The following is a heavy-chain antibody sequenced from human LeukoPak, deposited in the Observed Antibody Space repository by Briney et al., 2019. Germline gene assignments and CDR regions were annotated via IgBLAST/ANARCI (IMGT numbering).Heavy chain of an antibody. CDR1: GFTVNSTY. CDR2: IYTGDGT. V-gene: IGHV3-53*01. Sequence: PGGSLRLSCAASGFTVNSTYMSWVRQAPGEGLEWVSVIYTGDGTYYADSVKGRFTISRDNSKNTLYLQMNSLRAEDTAVYYCAKTRYSSSWYFDYWGQGTLVTVSS. D-gene: IGHD6-13*01. J-gene: IGHJ4*02. CDR3: AKTRYSSSWYFDY.